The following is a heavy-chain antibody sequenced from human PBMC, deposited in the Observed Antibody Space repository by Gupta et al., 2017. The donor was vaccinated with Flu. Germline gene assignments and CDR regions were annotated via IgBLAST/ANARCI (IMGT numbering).Heavy chain of an antibody. V-gene: IGHV6-1*01. CDR2: TYYRTKWYH. Sequence: QVQLQQTGPGLVKPYQTCSLTCSIAASSVSSNSAAWNWIRQSPSRGLEWLGRTYYRTKWYHDYAVSVKSRITINPDTSKNQFALQLNSVPPEDTALYYCASSMGPRADLYYWGQGTLVTVSS. CDR1: ASSVSSNSAA. J-gene: IGHJ4*02. CDR3: ASSMGPRADLYY. D-gene: IGHD3-16*01.